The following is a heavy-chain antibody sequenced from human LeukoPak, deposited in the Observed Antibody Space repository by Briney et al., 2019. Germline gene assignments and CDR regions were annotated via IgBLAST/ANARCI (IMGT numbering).Heavy chain of an antibody. CDR1: GYTFTSYA. J-gene: IGHJ4*02. D-gene: IGHD5-24*01. Sequence: GASVKVSCKASGYTFTSYAMHWVRQAPGQRLEWMGWINAGNGDTKYSQKFQGRVTITRDTSASTAYMELSSLRSEDTAVYYCARDPDGYTAAYWGQGTLVTVSS. V-gene: IGHV1-3*01. CDR2: INAGNGDT. CDR3: ARDPDGYTAAY.